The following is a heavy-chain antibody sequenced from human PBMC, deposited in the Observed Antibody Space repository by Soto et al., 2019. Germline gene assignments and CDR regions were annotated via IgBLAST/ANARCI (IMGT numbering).Heavy chain of an antibody. Sequence: PGESLKISCKGSGYSFTSYWIGWVRQMPGKGLEWMGIIYPGDSDTRYSPSFQGQVTISADKSISTAYLQWSSLKASDTAMYYCARTVQFGWYYYYYYGMDVWGQGTTVTVSS. CDR1: GYSFTSYW. J-gene: IGHJ6*02. CDR2: IYPGDSDT. CDR3: ARTVQFGWYYYYYYGMDV. D-gene: IGHD2-15*01. V-gene: IGHV5-51*01.